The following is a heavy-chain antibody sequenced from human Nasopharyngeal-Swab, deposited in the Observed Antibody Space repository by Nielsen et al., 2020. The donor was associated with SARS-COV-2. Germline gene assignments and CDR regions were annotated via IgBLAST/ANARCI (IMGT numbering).Heavy chain of an antibody. D-gene: IGHD3-3*01. CDR1: GFTFSKFW. CDR3: AKDIRGYYDFSP. Sequence: GESLKISCAASGFTFSKFWMNWVRQAPGKGLEWVANIKEGGSEAHYVGSVRGRFTISRDNAENSLYLQMNSLRAEDTAVYYCAKDIRGYYDFSPWGLGTLVTVAS. CDR2: IKEGGSEA. V-gene: IGHV3-7*03. J-gene: IGHJ5*02.